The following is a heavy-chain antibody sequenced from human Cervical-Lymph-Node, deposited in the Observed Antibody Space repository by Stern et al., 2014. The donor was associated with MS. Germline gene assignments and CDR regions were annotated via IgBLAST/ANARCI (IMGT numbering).Heavy chain of an antibody. Sequence: VQLVESGPGLVKPSETLSLTCAVSGGSISSRYWGWIRQPPGKGLEWIGLISHSGDTKYNPSLKSRVTISLDTPKTQFSLKVTSVTAADTAVYYCARLSTAVDFWGQGTLVTVSS. J-gene: IGHJ4*02. V-gene: IGHV4-59*08. CDR3: ARLSTAVDF. CDR2: ISHSGDT. CDR1: GGSISSRY.